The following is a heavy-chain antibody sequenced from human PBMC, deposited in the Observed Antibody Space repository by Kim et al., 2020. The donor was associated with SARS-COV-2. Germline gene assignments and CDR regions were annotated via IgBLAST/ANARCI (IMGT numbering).Heavy chain of an antibody. CDR3: ATSYSSSSGRDF. CDR2: IYYSGST. CDR1: GGSVSSSTYY. Sequence: SETLSLTCTVSGGSVSSSTYYWGWVRQPPGKGLEWIGAIYYSGSTYYNPSLKSRLTISLDTSKNQFSLKLSSVTAADTAVYYCATSYSSSSGRDFWGQGTLGTVSS. D-gene: IGHD6-6*01. V-gene: IGHV4-39*01. J-gene: IGHJ4*02.